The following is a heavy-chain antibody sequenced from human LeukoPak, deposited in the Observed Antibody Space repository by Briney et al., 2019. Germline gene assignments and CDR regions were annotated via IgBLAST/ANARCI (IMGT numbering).Heavy chain of an antibody. CDR2: FDPEDGET. Sequence: ASVKVSCKVSGYTLTELSMHWVRQAPGKGLEWMGGFDPEDGETIYAQKFQGRVTMTEDTSTDTAYMELSSLRSEDTAVYYCATVTSGSLSGDDAFDIWGQGTMVTVSS. D-gene: IGHD1-26*01. J-gene: IGHJ3*02. CDR1: GYTLTELS. V-gene: IGHV1-24*01. CDR3: ATVTSGSLSGDDAFDI.